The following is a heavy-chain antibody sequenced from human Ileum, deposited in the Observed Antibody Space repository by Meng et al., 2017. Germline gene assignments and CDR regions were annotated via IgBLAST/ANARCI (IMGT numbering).Heavy chain of an antibody. CDR3: AAVGLSYNY. CDR1: GGSISTYY. V-gene: IGHV4-59*01. J-gene: IGHJ4*02. Sequence: FPVQASGPRLRRTSEPLSLTCTVSGGSISTYYWSWIRQPPGKGLEWIGYVHYSGSTNYIPSLQSRITISVESKNQISLNLKSVTAADTAVYYCAAVGLSYNYWGQGRLVTVSS. CDR2: VHYSGST. D-gene: IGHD3-16*01.